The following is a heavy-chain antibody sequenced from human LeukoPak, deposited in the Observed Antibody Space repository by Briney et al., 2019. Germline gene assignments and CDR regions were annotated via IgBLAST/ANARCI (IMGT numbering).Heavy chain of an antibody. CDR2: INHSGST. CDR1: GGSFSGYY. CDR3: ARVYSGYEWGWYFDL. D-gene: IGHD5-12*01. Sequence: PSETLSLTRAVYGGSFSGYYWSWIRQPPGKGLEWIGEINHSGSTYYNPSLKSRVTISVDRSKNQFSLKLSSVTAADTAVYYCARVYSGYEWGWYFDLWGRGTLVTVSS. V-gene: IGHV4-34*01. J-gene: IGHJ2*01.